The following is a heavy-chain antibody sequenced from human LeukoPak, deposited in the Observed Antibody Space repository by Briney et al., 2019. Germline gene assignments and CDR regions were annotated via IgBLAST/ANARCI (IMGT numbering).Heavy chain of an antibody. CDR3: ARQPSGTAAFDI. J-gene: IGHJ3*02. CDR1: GGSISDYY. Sequence: SETLSLTCAVSGGSISDYYWRWIRQPPGKGLEWIAYIYSSGNANYNPSFKSRVTISVDTSKNQFSLKLTSVAAADTAIYYCARQPSGTAAFDIWGQGTMVIVSS. V-gene: IGHV4-59*08. CDR2: IYSSGNA. D-gene: IGHD1-1*01.